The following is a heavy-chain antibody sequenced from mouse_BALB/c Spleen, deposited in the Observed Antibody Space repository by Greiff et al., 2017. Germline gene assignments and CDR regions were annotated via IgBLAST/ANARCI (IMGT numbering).Heavy chain of an antibody. D-gene: IGHD1-1*01. CDR3: ARWSDYGSRWAMDY. Sequence: EVQLQESGGGLVQPGGSRKLSCAASGFTFSSFGMHWVRQAPEKGLEWVAYISSGSSTIYYADTVKGRFTISRDNPKNTLFLQMTSLRSEDTAMYYGARWSDYGSRWAMDYWGQGTSVTVSS. CDR1: GFTFSSFG. CDR2: ISSGSSTI. J-gene: IGHJ4*01. V-gene: IGHV5-17*02.